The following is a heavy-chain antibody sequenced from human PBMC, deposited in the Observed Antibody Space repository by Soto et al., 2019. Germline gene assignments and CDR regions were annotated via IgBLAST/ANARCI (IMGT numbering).Heavy chain of an antibody. J-gene: IGHJ4*02. D-gene: IGHD3-10*01. V-gene: IGHV1-3*01. CDR2: INAGNGNT. Sequence: WVRQAPGQRLEWMGWINAGNGNTKYSQKFQGRVTITRDTSASTAYMELSSLRSEDTAVYYCARDSPVISRSYAVLPDWAPGTLVLVS. CDR3: ARDSPVISRSYAVLPD.